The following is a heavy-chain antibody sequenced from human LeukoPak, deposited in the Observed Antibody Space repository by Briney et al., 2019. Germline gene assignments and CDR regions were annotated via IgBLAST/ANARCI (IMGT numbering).Heavy chain of an antibody. J-gene: IGHJ3*02. Sequence: ASVKVSCKASGYTFTSYGISWVRQAPGQGLEWTGWISAYNGNTNYAQKLQGRVTMTTDTSTSTAYMELRSLRSDDTAVYYCARVGITYYYDSSGYYPRHGAFDIWGQGSMVTVSS. D-gene: IGHD3-22*01. CDR2: ISAYNGNT. CDR1: GYTFTSYG. V-gene: IGHV1-18*01. CDR3: ARVGITYYYDSSGYYPRHGAFDI.